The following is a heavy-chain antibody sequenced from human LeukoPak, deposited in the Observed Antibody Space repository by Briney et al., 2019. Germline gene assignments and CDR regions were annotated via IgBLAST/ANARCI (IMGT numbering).Heavy chain of an antibody. CDR1: GGSISSYY. V-gene: IGHV4-34*01. CDR3: ARGRHMVRGVRARDWFDP. Sequence: SETLSLTCTVSGGSISSYYWSWIRQPPGKGLEWIGEINHSGSTNYNPSLKSRVTISVDTSKNQFSLKLSSVTAADTAVYYCARGRHMVRGVRARDWFDPWGQGTLVTVSS. CDR2: INHSGST. D-gene: IGHD3-10*01. J-gene: IGHJ5*02.